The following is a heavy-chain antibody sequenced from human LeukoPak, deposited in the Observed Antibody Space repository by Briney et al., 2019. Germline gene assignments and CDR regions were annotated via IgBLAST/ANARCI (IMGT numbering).Heavy chain of an antibody. J-gene: IGHJ4*02. D-gene: IGHD3-9*01. CDR1: GGSISSYY. V-gene: IGHV4-59*01. CDR2: IYYSGST. Sequence: SETLSLTCTVSGGSISSYYWSWIRQPPGKGLEWIGYIYYSGSTNYNPSLKSRVTISVDTSKNQFSLKLSSVTAADTAVYYCARAPPLYDILTGYYLHYFDYWGQGTLATVSS. CDR3: ARAPPLYDILTGYYLHYFDY.